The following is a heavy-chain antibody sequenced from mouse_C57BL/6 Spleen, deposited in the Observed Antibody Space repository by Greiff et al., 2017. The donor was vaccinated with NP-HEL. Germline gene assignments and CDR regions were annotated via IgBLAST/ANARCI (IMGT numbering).Heavy chain of an antibody. Sequence: QVQLQQPGAELVMPGASVKLSCKASGYTFTSYWMHWVKQRPGQGLEWIGEIDPSDSYTNYNQKFKGKSTLTVDKSSSTAYMQLSSLTSEDSAVYYCARSLHYYGSSYGDYYAMDYWGQGTSVTVSS. CDR1: GYTFTSYW. J-gene: IGHJ4*01. CDR2: IDPSDSYT. V-gene: IGHV1-69*01. D-gene: IGHD1-1*01. CDR3: ARSLHYYGSSYGDYYAMDY.